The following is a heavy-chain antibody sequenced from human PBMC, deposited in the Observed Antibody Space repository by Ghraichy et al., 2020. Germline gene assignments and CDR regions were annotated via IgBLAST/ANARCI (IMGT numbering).Heavy chain of an antibody. CDR2: ISSSSSYI. CDR1: GFTFSSYS. Sequence: GGSLRLSCAASGFTFSSYSMNWVRQAPGKGLEWVSSISSSSSYIYYADSVKGRFTISRDNAKNSLYLQMNSLRAEDTAVYYCAGGLWHPSQYYQYGMDVWGQGTTVTVSS. V-gene: IGHV3-21*01. CDR3: AGGLWHPSQYYQYGMDV. J-gene: IGHJ6*02. D-gene: IGHD3-16*01.